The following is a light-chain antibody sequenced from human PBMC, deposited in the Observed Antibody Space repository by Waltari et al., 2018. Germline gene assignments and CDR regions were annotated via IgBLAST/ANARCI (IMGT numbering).Light chain of an antibody. J-gene: IGLJ1*01. CDR1: NIESKS. V-gene: IGLV3-21*04. CDR3: QVWDANTDPGV. Sequence: SYVLTQPPSVSVAPGKTASITCGGNNIESKSVHWYQQKPGQAPILGISYDSDRPSGIPERFSGSNSGNTATLTSSRVEAGDEADYYCQVWDANTDPGVFGTGTEVTVL. CDR2: YDS.